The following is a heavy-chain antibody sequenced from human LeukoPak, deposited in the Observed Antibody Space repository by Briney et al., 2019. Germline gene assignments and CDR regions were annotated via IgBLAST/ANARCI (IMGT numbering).Heavy chain of an antibody. CDR2: INTNTGNP. CDR1: GYTFTSYA. D-gene: IGHD1-7*01. V-gene: IGHV7-4-1*02. J-gene: IGHJ6*02. Sequence: ASVTVSCKAYGYTFTSYAMNWVRQAPGQGLEWMGWINTNTGNPTYAQGFTGRFVFSLDTSVSTAYLQISSLKAEDTAVYYYARALGTGTWYYYYYGMDVWGQGTTVTVSS. CDR3: ARALGTGTWYYYYYGMDV.